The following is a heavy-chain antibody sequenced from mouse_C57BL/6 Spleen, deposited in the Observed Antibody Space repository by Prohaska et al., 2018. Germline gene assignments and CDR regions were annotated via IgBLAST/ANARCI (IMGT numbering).Heavy chain of an antibody. V-gene: IGHV1-52*01. D-gene: IGHD2-1*01. CDR1: RYTFTIYW. CDR2: IYPSDSET. Sequence: GAELVMPGSPVKPSCMASRYTFTIYWMHLVKPRPRQGPDWIGNIYPSDSETHYKQKFKDKATLTVDKSSSTAYRHLSSLTSEDSAVYYCAIYYGNYWYFDVWGKGSTVT. J-gene: IGHJ1*03. CDR3: AIYYGNYWYFDV.